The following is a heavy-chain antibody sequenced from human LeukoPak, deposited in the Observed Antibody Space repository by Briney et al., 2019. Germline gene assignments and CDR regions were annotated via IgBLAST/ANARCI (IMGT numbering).Heavy chain of an antibody. D-gene: IGHD6-13*01. Sequence: PPETLSLTCAVSGGSISSSNWWSWVRQPPGKGLEWIGEIYHSGSTNYNPSLKSRVTISVDKSKNQFSLKLSSVTAADTAVYYCARNNGYSSSWSLLDYWGQGTLVTVSS. J-gene: IGHJ4*02. CDR1: GGSISSSNW. CDR2: IYHSGST. CDR3: ARNNGYSSSWSLLDY. V-gene: IGHV4-4*03.